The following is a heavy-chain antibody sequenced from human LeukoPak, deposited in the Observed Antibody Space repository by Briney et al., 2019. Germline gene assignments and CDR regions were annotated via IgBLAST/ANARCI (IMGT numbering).Heavy chain of an antibody. D-gene: IGHD3-3*01. V-gene: IGHV1-2*02. Sequence: GASVKVSCKASGYTFTGYYMHWVRQAPGQGLEWMGWINPNSGGTNYAQKFQGRVTITRDTSISTAYMELSRLRSDDTAVYYCARAPGLRFLGFDYWGQGTLVTVSS. CDR1: GYTFTGYY. CDR2: INPNSGGT. J-gene: IGHJ4*02. CDR3: ARAPGLRFLGFDY.